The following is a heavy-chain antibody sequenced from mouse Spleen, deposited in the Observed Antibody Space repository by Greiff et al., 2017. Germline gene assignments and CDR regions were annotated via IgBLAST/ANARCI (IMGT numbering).Heavy chain of an antibody. CDR2: IDPSDSYT. Sequence: VQLQQPGAELVMPGASVKLSCKASGYTFTSYWMHWVKQRPGQGLEWIGEIDPSDSYTNYNQKFKGKATLTVDKSSSTAYKQLSSLTSEDSAVYYCASSMVTYFDYWGQGTTLTVSS. V-gene: IGHV1-69*01. CDR3: ASSMVTYFDY. D-gene: IGHD2-2*01. CDR1: GYTFTSYW. J-gene: IGHJ2*01.